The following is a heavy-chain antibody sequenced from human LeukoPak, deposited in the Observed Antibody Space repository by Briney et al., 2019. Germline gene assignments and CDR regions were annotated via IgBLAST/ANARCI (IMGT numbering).Heavy chain of an antibody. D-gene: IGHD5-12*01. CDR2: IKQDGSEK. Sequence: QSGGSLRLSCAASGFTFSSYWMSWVRQAPGKGLEWVANIKQDGSEKYYVDSVKGRFTISRDNAKNSLYLQMNSLRAEDTAVYYCARDNGRRMATRVYYYFDYWGQGTLVTVSS. J-gene: IGHJ4*02. CDR3: ARDNGRRMATRVYYYFDY. V-gene: IGHV3-7*01. CDR1: GFTFSSYW.